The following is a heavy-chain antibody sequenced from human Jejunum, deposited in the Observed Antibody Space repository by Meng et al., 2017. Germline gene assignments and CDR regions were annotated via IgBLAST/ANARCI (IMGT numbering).Heavy chain of an antibody. J-gene: IGHJ4*02. Sequence: QLQLQESGSGLVKPLLTLSLTCAVSGGSISSGDYSWGWIRQPPGKGLEWIGYIYRSGSTYYNPSLKSRVTISIDKSKNQFSLKLTSVTAADTAVYYCARGLAYAVDHWGQGTLVTVSS. D-gene: IGHD3-22*01. CDR1: GGSISSGDYS. V-gene: IGHV4-30-2*01. CDR2: IYRSGST. CDR3: ARGLAYAVDH.